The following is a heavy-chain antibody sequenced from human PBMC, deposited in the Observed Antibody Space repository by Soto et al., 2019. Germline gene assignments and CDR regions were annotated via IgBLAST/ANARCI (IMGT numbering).Heavy chain of an antibody. CDR3: APEGGYPGSNFYGAY. V-gene: IGHV3-15*01. Sequence: EVQLVESGGGLVEPGGSIRLSCVASGFTFTKAYMTWVRQAPGKGLEWVGRIKGSHAGGTTDYATSVKGRFTISRDDSRNTLYLQMNSLKPEDTSVYYCAPEGGYPGSNFYGAYWGQGTLVTVSS. J-gene: IGHJ4*02. CDR2: IKGSHAGGTT. D-gene: IGHD1-26*01. CDR1: GFTFTKAY.